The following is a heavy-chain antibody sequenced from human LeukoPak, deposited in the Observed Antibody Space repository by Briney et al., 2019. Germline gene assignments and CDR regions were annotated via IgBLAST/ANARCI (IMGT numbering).Heavy chain of an antibody. V-gene: IGHV3-7*01. D-gene: IGHD6-19*01. J-gene: IGHJ3*02. Sequence: GGSLRLSCAGPGFIFSSYWISWVRQAPGRGLEWVANIKQDGSEKYYVDSVKGRFTISRDNAKNSLYLQMNGLRAEDTAVYYCATSQTTSGRYGNAFDIWGQGTMVTVSS. CDR3: ATSQTTSGRYGNAFDI. CDR1: GFIFSSYW. CDR2: IKQDGSEK.